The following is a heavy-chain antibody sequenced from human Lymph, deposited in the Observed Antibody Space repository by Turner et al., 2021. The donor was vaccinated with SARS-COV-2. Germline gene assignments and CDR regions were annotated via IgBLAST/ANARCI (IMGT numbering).Heavy chain of an antibody. V-gene: IGHV4-39*01. CDR1: GGSISSSSYY. J-gene: IGHJ1*01. CDR2: CFYSGST. CDR3: GVGPTRWYFQH. Sequence: QLQLQESGPGLVKPSETLSLTCTVSGGSISSSSYYWGWIRQPPGKGLEWIGNCFYSGSTYYNPSLKSRVTISEDTSKNQFSLKLTSVTAADTAVYYCGVGPTRWYFQHWGQGTLVTVSS. D-gene: IGHD1-26*01.